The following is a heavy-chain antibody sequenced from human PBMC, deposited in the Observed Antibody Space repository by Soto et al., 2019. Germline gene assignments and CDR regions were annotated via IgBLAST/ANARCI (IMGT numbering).Heavy chain of an antibody. CDR3: ARDPYGYYDSSGYPALHFDY. J-gene: IGHJ4*02. D-gene: IGHD3-22*01. Sequence: LRLSCAASGFTFSSYGMHWVRQAPGKGLEWVAVIWYDGSKKYYADSVKGRLTISRDNSKNTLYLQMNSLRAEDTAVYYCARDPYGYYDSSGYPALHFDYWGQGTLVTVSS. CDR2: IWYDGSKK. CDR1: GFTFSSYG. V-gene: IGHV3-33*01.